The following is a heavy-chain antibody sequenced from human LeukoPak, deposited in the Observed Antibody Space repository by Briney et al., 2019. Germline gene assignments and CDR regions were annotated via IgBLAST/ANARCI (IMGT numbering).Heavy chain of an antibody. V-gene: IGHV4-39*07. CDR3: TGNYYGSGSYADFDY. Sequence: SETLSLTCTVSGGSIGNNNYYWGWIRQPPGKGLEWIGSIYYSGNTYYNPSLESRVTISVDTSKNQFSLKLSSVTAADTAVYYCTGNYYGSGSYADFDYWGQGTLVTVSS. D-gene: IGHD3-10*01. CDR1: GGSIGNNNYY. CDR2: IYYSGNT. J-gene: IGHJ4*02.